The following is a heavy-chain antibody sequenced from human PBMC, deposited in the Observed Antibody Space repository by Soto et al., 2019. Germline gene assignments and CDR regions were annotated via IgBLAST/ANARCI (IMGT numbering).Heavy chain of an antibody. Sequence: GGSLRLSCAASGFTFSSYGMHWVRQAPGKGLEWVAVISYDGSNKYYADSVKGRFTISRDNSKNTLYLQMNSLRAEDTAVYYCAFLGRYFDWLPWAYYYYYYGMDVWGQGTTVTVSS. J-gene: IGHJ6*02. CDR2: ISYDGSNK. D-gene: IGHD3-9*01. CDR1: GFTFSSYG. V-gene: IGHV3-30*03. CDR3: AFLGRYFDWLPWAYYYYYYGMDV.